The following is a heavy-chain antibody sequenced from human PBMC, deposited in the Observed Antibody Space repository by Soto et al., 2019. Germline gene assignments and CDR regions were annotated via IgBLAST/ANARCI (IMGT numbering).Heavy chain of an antibody. CDR2: ISDDGRDK. CDR1: GFTFSSYG. V-gene: IGHV3-30*18. D-gene: IGHD6-13*01. J-gene: IGHJ4*02. CDR3: AKDRNRGAAVYCFDY. Sequence: QVQLVESGGGVVQPGRSLRLSCAASGFTFSSYGMHWVHQAPGKGLEWVAVISDDGRDKHHAGPVKGRFTITRDNSKNTLYLIMDSLRPEDSAVYYCAKDRNRGAAVYCFDYWGQGTLVAVSS.